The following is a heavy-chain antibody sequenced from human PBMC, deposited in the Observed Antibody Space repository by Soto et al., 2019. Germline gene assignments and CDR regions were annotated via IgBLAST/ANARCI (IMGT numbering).Heavy chain of an antibody. Sequence: SETLSLTCTVSGVSIDNFFWSWIRQIPGKGLEWIGYVSQGGTTAYMSEGETTSYNPSLESRATISLDLPKNQFSLKLSSVTAADTAVDYCARLSSGWLLGYWGQGSLVTVYS. V-gene: IGHV4-59*08. J-gene: IGHJ4*02. CDR2: VSQGGTT. CDR1: GVSIDNFF. D-gene: IGHD6-19*01. CDR3: ARLSSGWLLGY.